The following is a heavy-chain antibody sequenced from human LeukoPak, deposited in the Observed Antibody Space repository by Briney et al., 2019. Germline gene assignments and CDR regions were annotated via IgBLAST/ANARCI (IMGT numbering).Heavy chain of an antibody. CDR2: IRYDGSNK. CDR3: AKQSDSPSGVDY. V-gene: IGHV3-30*02. Sequence: GGSLRLSCAASGFTFSSYGMHWVRQAPGKGLEWVAFIRYDGSNKYYADPVKGRFTISRDNSKNTLYLQMNSLRAEDTAVYYCAKQSDSPSGVDYWGQGTLVTVSS. D-gene: IGHD2-21*02. J-gene: IGHJ4*02. CDR1: GFTFSSYG.